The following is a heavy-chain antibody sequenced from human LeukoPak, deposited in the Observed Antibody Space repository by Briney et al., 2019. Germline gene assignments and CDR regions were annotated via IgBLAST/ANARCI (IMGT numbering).Heavy chain of an antibody. CDR2: INPSGGST. CDR1: GYTFTSYY. J-gene: IGHJ4*02. CDR3: ASLSTTNDY. V-gene: IGHV1-46*01. Sequence: GASVKVSCKASGYTFTSYYMHWVRQARGQGLEWMGIINPSGGSTSYAQKFQGRVTMTRDTSTSTVYMELSGLRSEDTAVYYCASLSTTNDYWGQGTLVTVSS. D-gene: IGHD1-26*01.